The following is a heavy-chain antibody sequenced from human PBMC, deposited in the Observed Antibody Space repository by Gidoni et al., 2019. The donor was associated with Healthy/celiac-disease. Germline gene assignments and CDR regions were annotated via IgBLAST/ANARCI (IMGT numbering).Heavy chain of an antibody. CDR3: ASKPNRYYCSGGSCYG. V-gene: IGHV4-39*01. D-gene: IGHD2-15*01. J-gene: IGHJ4*02. Sequence: GLVKPSETLSLTCTVSGGSISSSSYYWGWIRQPPGKGLEWIGSIYYSGSTYYNPSLKSRVTISVDTSKNQFSLKLSSVTAADTAVYYCASKPNRYYCSGGSCYGWGQGTLVTVSS. CDR1: GGSISSSSYY. CDR2: IYYSGST.